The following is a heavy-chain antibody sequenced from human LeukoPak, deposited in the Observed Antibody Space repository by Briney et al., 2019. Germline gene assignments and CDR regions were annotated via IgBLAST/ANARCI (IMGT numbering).Heavy chain of an antibody. Sequence: SSETLSLTCTVSGSSITRGDYWGWIRQPPGKGLEWIGAIYHSGSTYYNPSLKSRVAISVDTSKNQFSLRLSSVSAADTAVYYCARSGPYYSHYVDVWGKGTTVTVSS. V-gene: IGHV4-38-2*02. CDR2: IYHSGST. CDR3: ARSGPYYSHYVDV. CDR1: GSSITRGDY. D-gene: IGHD3-10*01. J-gene: IGHJ6*03.